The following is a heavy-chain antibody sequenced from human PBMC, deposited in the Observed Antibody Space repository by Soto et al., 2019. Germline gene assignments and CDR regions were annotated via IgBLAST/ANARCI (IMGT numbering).Heavy chain of an antibody. D-gene: IGHD2-21*02. J-gene: IGHJ4*02. CDR1: GFTFSSYG. Sequence: PGGYLRLSCAASGFTFSSYGMHWVRQAPGKGLEWVAVISYDGSDKYYAGSVRGRFTISRDNSKNTLFLQMNSLRAEDTALYYCARGGGFCGADCYKGGIDYWGQGALVTVSS. CDR2: ISYDGSDK. CDR3: ARGGGFCGADCYKGGIDY. V-gene: IGHV3-30*03.